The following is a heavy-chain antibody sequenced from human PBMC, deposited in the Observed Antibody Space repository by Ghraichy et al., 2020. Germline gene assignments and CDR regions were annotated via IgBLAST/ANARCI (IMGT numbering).Heavy chain of an antibody. CDR1: GFTFSSYS. V-gene: IGHV3-21*01. J-gene: IGHJ4*02. CDR2: ISSSSSYI. D-gene: IGHD6-13*01. CDR3: ARALFSSEESQDIAAAGTPPGFPDY. Sequence: GGSLRLSCAASGFTFSSYSMNWVRQAPGKGLEWVSSISSSSSYIYYADSVKGRFTISRDNAKNSLYLQMNSLRAEDTAVYYCARALFSSEESQDIAAAGTPPGFPDYWGQGTLVTVSS.